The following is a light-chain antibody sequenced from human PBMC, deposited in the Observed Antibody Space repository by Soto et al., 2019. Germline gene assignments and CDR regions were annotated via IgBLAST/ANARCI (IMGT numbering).Light chain of an antibody. CDR2: EVS. CDR1: SSDVGGYNY. V-gene: IGLV2-8*01. J-gene: IGLJ2*01. Sequence: QSVLTQPRSASGSPGQSVTISCTGTSSDVGGYNYVSWYQQHSGKAPNLMIYEVSKRPSGVPDRFSGSKSGNTASLTVSGLQAEDEADYYCSSYAGSNNFVVFGGGTKLTVL. CDR3: SSYAGSNNFVV.